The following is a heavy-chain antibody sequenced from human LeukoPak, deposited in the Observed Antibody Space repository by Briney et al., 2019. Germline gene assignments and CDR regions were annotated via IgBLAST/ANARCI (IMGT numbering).Heavy chain of an antibody. Sequence: ASVKVSCKASGYTFTCYNMHWVRQAPGQGLEWMGWINPNSGATNSAQKFQGRATMNRDASISTAYMELSRLRSDDTAVYYCARGSDSSSWYSPSDYWGQGTLVTVSS. V-gene: IGHV1-2*02. D-gene: IGHD6-13*01. CDR2: INPNSGAT. CDR1: GYTFTCYN. CDR3: ARGSDSSSWYSPSDY. J-gene: IGHJ4*02.